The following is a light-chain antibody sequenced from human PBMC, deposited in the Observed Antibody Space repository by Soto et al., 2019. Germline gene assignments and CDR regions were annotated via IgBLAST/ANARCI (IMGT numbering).Light chain of an antibody. CDR3: QQSYSFPRT. CDR1: QSISEY. V-gene: IGKV1-39*01. J-gene: IGKJ1*01. Sequence: EIQMPQSPSCLCASVGDTVTFTCRASQSISEYLNWYQQTPGKAPRLLIYAASNLDNGVPSRFSGSGSGTTFPLTIRSLQPEDLPTYDGQQSYSFPRTFGQGTKVDIK. CDR2: AAS.